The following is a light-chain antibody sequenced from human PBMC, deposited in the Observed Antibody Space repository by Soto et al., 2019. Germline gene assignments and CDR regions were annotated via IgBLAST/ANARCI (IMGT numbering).Light chain of an antibody. Sequence: DIQMTQSPSSLSASVGDRVTITCRASESIRNNLNWYQQKPGKAPKLLIYAASTLQSGVPSRFSGGGSGTEFTLTIGSLQPEDFTTYYCQQTYSTPRGAFGQVTKVEFK. J-gene: IGKJ1*01. CDR1: ESIRNN. CDR2: AAS. V-gene: IGKV1-39*01. CDR3: QQTYSTPRGA.